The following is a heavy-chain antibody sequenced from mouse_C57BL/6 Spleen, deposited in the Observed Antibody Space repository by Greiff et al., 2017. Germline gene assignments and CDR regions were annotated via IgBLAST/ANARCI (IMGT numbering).Heavy chain of an antibody. Sequence: QVQLQQSGPGLVQPSQSLSITCTVSGFSLTSYGVHWVRQSPGKGLEWLGVIWSGGSTDYNAAFISRLSISKDNSKSQVFFKMNSLQADDTAIYYCARNSDGYDDGDWYFDVWGTGTTVTVSS. V-gene: IGHV2-2*01. CDR1: GFSLTSYG. CDR3: ARNSDGYDDGDWYFDV. D-gene: IGHD2-2*01. CDR2: IWSGGST. J-gene: IGHJ1*03.